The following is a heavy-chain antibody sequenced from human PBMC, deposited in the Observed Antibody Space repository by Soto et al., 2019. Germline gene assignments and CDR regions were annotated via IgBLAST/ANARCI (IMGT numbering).Heavy chain of an antibody. D-gene: IGHD4-17*01. J-gene: IGHJ2*01. V-gene: IGHV3-23*01. CDR2: ISTSGVKT. CDR1: GFTFSVYA. CDR3: AKVAYGDSDWYFDL. Sequence: EVQLLESGGGLVQPGGSLGLSCAASGFTFSVYAMTWVRQAPGKGLEWVSTISTSGVKTYFADSVRGRFIIARDNSKYTLYLQMYSLRAEDTAVYYCAKVAYGDSDWYFDLWGRGTLGTVSP.